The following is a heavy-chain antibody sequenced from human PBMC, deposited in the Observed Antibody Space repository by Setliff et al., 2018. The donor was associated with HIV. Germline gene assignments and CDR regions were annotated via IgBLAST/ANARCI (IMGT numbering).Heavy chain of an antibody. Sequence: SETLSLTCSVSDGSMTSGSYYWGWIRQPPGKGLEWIGSVYYSGTTYYNPSLKSRLRMLVDTSKNQFTLKVISMTAADTAVYYCARLSCSSNSCPFDYWVQGTLVTVSS. J-gene: IGHJ4*02. D-gene: IGHD2-2*01. CDR1: DGSMTSGSYY. CDR2: VYYSGTT. CDR3: ARLSCSSNSCPFDY. V-gene: IGHV4-39*06.